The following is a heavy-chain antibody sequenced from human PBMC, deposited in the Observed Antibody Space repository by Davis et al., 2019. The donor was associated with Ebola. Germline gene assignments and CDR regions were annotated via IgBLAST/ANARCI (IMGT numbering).Heavy chain of an antibody. CDR3: ARVGLVVVPAAIRRGAFDI. CDR2: INHSGST. D-gene: IGHD2-2*02. CDR1: GGSFSGYY. V-gene: IGHV4-34*01. J-gene: IGHJ3*02. Sequence: PSETLSLTCTVSGGSFSGYYWSWIRQPPGKGLEWIGEINHSGSTNYNPSLKSRVTISVDTSKNQFSLKLSSVTAADTAVYYCARVGLVVVPAAIRRGAFDIWGQGTMVTVSS.